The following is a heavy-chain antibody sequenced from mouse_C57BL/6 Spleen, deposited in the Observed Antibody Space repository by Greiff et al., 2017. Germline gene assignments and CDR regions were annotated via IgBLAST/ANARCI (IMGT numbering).Heavy chain of an antibody. D-gene: IGHD1-1*01. CDR1: GFSLTSYG. CDR2: IWRGGST. CDR3: AKPKRNYGSSPWFAY. V-gene: IGHV2-5*01. Sequence: VQVVESGPGLVQPSQSLSITCTVSGFSLTSYGVHWVRQSPGKGLEWLGVIWRGGSTDYNAAFMSRLSITKDNSKSQVFFKMNSLQADDTAIYYCAKPKRNYGSSPWFAYWGQGTLVTVSA. J-gene: IGHJ3*01.